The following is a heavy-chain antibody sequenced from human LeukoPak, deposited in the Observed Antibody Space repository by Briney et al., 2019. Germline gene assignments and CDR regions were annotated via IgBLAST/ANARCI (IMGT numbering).Heavy chain of an antibody. Sequence: GRSLRLSCAASGFTFSSYGMHWVRQAPGKGLEWVAVISYDGSNKYYADSVKGRFTISRDNSKNTLYLQMNSLRAEDTAVYYCAKAPIAVAGTYYFDYWGQGTLVTVSS. V-gene: IGHV3-30*18. J-gene: IGHJ4*02. D-gene: IGHD6-19*01. CDR1: GFTFSSYG. CDR2: ISYDGSNK. CDR3: AKAPIAVAGTYYFDY.